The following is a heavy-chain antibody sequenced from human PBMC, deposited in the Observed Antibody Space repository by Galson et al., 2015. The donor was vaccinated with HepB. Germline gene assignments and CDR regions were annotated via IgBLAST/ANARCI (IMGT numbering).Heavy chain of an antibody. D-gene: IGHD3-22*01. CDR3: AKDRFHYYESSGYYSVY. Sequence: SLRLSCAASGFTFSSYAMSWVRQAPGKGLEWVSAISGSGGSTYYADSVKGRFTISRDNSKNTLYLQMNSLRAEDTAVYYCAKDRFHYYESSGYYSVYWGQGTLVTASS. CDR1: GFTFSSYA. V-gene: IGHV3-23*01. CDR2: ISGSGGST. J-gene: IGHJ4*02.